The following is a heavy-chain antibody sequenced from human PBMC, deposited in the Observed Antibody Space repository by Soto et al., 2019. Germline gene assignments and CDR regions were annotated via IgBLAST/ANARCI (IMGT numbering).Heavy chain of an antibody. D-gene: IGHD6-13*01. CDR1: GFTFGDYA. Sequence: GGSLRLSCTASGFTFGDYAMSWFRQAPGKGLEWVGFIRSKAYGGTTEYAASVKGRFTISRDDSKSIAYLQMNSLKTEDTAVYYCSSRQQLDQSDPWGQGTLVTVSS. CDR2: IRSKAYGGTT. CDR3: SSRQQLDQSDP. V-gene: IGHV3-49*03. J-gene: IGHJ5*02.